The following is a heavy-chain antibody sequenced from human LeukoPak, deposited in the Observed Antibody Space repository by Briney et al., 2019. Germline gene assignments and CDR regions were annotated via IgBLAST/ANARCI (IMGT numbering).Heavy chain of an antibody. CDR2: ISSSSSYT. J-gene: IGHJ5*02. V-gene: IGHV3-11*05. CDR3: ARDPSYSSGWYGWFDP. D-gene: IGHD6-19*01. CDR1: GFTFSDYY. Sequence: PGGSLRLSCAASGFTFSDYYMSWIRQAPGKGLEWVSYISSSSSYTNYADSVKGRSTISGDNAKNSLYLQMNSLRAEDTAVYYCARDPSYSSGWYGWFDPWGQGTLVTVSS.